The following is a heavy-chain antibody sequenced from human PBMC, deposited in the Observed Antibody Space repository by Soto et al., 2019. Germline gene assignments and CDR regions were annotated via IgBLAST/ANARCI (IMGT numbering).Heavy chain of an antibody. Sequence: GGSLRLSCAASGFTFSSYSMNWVRQAPGKGLEWVSSISSSSSYIYYADSVKGRFTISRDNAKNSLYLQMNSLRAEDTAVYYCANIDFWSGYYYYYGMDVWGQGTTVTVSS. CDR2: ISSSSSYI. D-gene: IGHD3-3*01. V-gene: IGHV3-21*01. CDR1: GFTFSSYS. J-gene: IGHJ6*02. CDR3: ANIDFWSGYYYYYGMDV.